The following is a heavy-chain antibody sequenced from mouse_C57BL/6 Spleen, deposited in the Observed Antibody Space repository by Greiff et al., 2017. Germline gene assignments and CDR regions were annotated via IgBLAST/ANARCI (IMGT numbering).Heavy chain of an antibody. CDR1: GFNIKDYY. Sequence: VQLQQSGAELVKPGASVKLSCTASGFNIKDYYMHWVKQRTEQGLEWIGRIDPADGENKYAPKFQGKATITADTSSSTAYLQLSSLTSEDTAGYYCARSAGYAMDYWGQGTSVTVSS. CDR2: IDPADGEN. J-gene: IGHJ4*01. CDR3: ARSAGYAMDY. V-gene: IGHV14-2*01.